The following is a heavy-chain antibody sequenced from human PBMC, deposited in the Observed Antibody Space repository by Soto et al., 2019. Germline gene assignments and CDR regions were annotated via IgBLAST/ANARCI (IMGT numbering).Heavy chain of an antibody. Sequence: SETLSLTCTVSGGSFKSGSYSWSWIRQPPGKGLEWIGYVYHTGRTSYNPSLKSRVSISMDTSKNQFSLDLDPVTAADTAVYFCARDFAYFDSWGQGTLVTVSS. CDR3: ARDFAYFDS. V-gene: IGHV4-61*01. CDR1: GGSFKSGSYS. D-gene: IGHD3-3*01. J-gene: IGHJ4*02. CDR2: VYHTGRT.